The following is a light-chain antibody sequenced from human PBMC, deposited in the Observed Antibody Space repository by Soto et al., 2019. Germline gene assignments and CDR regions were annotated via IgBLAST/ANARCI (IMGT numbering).Light chain of an antibody. J-gene: IGLJ3*02. CDR1: NIGSKN. CDR3: QVWDSSTARV. Sequence: SYELTQPLSVSVALGQTARITCGGNNIGSKNVHWYQQKPGQAPVLVIYRDSNRPSGIPERFSGSKSGNTATLTISIAQAGDEADYYCQVWDSSTARVFGGGTKLTVL. CDR2: RDS. V-gene: IGLV3-9*01.